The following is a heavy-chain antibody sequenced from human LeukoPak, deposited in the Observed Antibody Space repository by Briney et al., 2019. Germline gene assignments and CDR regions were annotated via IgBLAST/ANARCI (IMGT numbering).Heavy chain of an antibody. J-gene: IGHJ6*02. Sequence: GGSLRLSCAASGFTFSSYGMHWVRQAPGKGLEWVAVMWYDGSNKYYADSVKGRFTISRDNSKNTLYLQMNSLRAEDTAVYYCARDNYGDFRSTRNYYYYGMDVWGQGTTVTVSS. D-gene: IGHD4-17*01. CDR2: MWYDGSNK. CDR1: GFTFSSYG. V-gene: IGHV3-33*01. CDR3: ARDNYGDFRSTRNYYYYGMDV.